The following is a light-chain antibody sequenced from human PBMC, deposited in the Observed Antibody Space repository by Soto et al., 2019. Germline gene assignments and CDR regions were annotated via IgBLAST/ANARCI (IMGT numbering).Light chain of an antibody. CDR3: QQYNNWPSWT. J-gene: IGKJ1*01. CDR1: QSVSSN. CDR2: GAS. Sequence: VMTQSPATLSVSPGERATLSCRVSQSVSSNLAWYQQKPGQAPRLLIYGASTRATGIPARFSGSGSGTEFTLTISSLQSEDFAVYYCQQYNNWPSWTFGQGTKVDIK. V-gene: IGKV3-15*01.